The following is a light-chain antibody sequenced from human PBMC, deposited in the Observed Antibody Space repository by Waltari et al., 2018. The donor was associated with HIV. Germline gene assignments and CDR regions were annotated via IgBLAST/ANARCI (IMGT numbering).Light chain of an antibody. J-gene: IGKJ4*01. CDR1: QDIGSD. CDR2: SAS. Sequence: DIQMTQSPSSLSASVGDRVAVTCRASQDIGSDLAWYQQRGTEAPKRLIYSASSLQNGVPSRFSGGGSGTDFTLTINGLKPEDSATYCCLQHRHYPLTFGGGTTV. V-gene: IGKV1-17*01. CDR3: LQHRHYPLT.